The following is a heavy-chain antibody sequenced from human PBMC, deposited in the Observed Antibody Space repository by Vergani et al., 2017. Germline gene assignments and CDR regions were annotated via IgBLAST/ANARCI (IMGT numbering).Heavy chain of an antibody. CDR1: GYTFTSYD. D-gene: IGHD3-10*01. J-gene: IGHJ4*02. Sequence: QVQLVQSGAEVKKPGASVKVSCKASGYTFTSYDINWVRQATGQGLEWMGWINPNSGGTNYAQKFQGRVTMTRDTSISTAYMELSRLRSDDTAVYYCARDRTEGSGSYYSPFDYWGQGTLVTVSS. CDR3: ARDRTEGSGSYYSPFDY. CDR2: INPNSGGT. V-gene: IGHV1-2*02.